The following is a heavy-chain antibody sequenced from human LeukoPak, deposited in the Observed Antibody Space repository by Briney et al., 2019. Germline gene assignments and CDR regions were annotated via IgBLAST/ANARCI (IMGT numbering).Heavy chain of an antibody. CDR2: ISGSGGST. CDR1: GFTFSSYA. V-gene: IGHV3-23*01. CDR3: AKDPYGYSYGSFDY. J-gene: IGHJ4*02. D-gene: IGHD5-18*01. Sequence: GGSLRLSCAASGFTFSSYAMSWVRQAPGKGLEWVSAISGSGGSTYYADSVKGRFTISRDNSKNTLYLQMSSLRAEDTAVYYCAKDPYGYSYGSFDYWGQGTLVTVSS.